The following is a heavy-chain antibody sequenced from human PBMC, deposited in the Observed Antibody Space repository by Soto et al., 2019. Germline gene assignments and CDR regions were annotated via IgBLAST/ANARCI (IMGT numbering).Heavy chain of an antibody. CDR3: AKRLYRSSTSCYGLDF. V-gene: IGHV3-23*01. J-gene: IGHJ4*02. CDR1: GFIFNTYA. Sequence: VGSLRLSCAVSGFIFNTYAMTWVRQAPGRGLEWVSSISVRGESTYYTDSVEGRFTISRDNSKSTLYLQLSSLRAEDSAIYYCAKRLYRSSTSCYGLDFRGRGTLVTVSS. CDR2: ISVRGEST. D-gene: IGHD2-2*01.